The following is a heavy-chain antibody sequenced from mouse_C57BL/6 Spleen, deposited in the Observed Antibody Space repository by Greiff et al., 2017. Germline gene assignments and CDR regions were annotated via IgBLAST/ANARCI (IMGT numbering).Heavy chain of an antibody. Sequence: VQLQQSGAELVRPGTSVKVSCKASGYAFTNYLIEWVKQRPGQGLEWIGVINPGSGGTNYNEKFKGKATLTADKSSSTAYMQLSSLTSEDSAVYVCARSWDGRFAYWGQGTLVTVSA. CDR3: ARSWDGRFAY. J-gene: IGHJ3*01. CDR1: GYAFTNYL. D-gene: IGHD4-1*01. CDR2: INPGSGGT. V-gene: IGHV1-54*01.